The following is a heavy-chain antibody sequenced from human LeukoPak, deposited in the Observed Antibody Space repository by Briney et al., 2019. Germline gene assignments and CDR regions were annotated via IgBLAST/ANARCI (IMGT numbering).Heavy chain of an antibody. Sequence: ASVKVSCKASGYTFTSYGISWVRQAPGQGLEWMGWISAYNGNTNYAQKLQGRVTMTTDTSTSTAYMELSRLRSDDTAAYYCARVPTDYGGNSVPDYYYMDVWGKGTTVTVSS. D-gene: IGHD4-23*01. CDR2: ISAYNGNT. V-gene: IGHV1-18*01. CDR3: ARVPTDYGGNSVPDYYYMDV. CDR1: GYTFTSYG. J-gene: IGHJ6*03.